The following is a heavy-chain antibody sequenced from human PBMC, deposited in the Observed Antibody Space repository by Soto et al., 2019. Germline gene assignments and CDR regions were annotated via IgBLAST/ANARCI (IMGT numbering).Heavy chain of an antibody. D-gene: IGHD6-13*01. CDR3: ARWYSSSWYGEYYYYGMDV. CDR1: GGSFSGYY. J-gene: IGHJ6*02. V-gene: IGHV4-34*01. CDR2: INHSGST. Sequence: SETLSLTCAVYGGSFSGYYWSWIRQPPGKGLEWIGEINHSGSTNYNPSLKSRVTISVDTPKNQFSLKLSSVTAADTAVYYCARWYSSSWYGEYYYYGMDVWGQGTMVTVSS.